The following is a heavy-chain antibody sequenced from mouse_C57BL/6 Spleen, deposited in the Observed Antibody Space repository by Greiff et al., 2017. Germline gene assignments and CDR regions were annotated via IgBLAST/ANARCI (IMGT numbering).Heavy chain of an antibody. V-gene: IGHV1-54*01. CDR2: INPGSGGT. CDR3: ARFAY. CDR1: GYAFTNYL. J-gene: IGHJ3*01. Sequence: QVQLLQSGADLVRPGTSVKVSCKASGYAFTNYLIEWVKQRPGQGLEWIGVINPGSGGTNYNEKYKGKATLTADKSSSTAYLQLSSLTSEDSAVYFCARFAYWGQGTLVTVSA.